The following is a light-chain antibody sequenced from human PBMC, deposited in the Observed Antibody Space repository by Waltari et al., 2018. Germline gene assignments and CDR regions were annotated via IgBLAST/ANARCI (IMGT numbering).Light chain of an antibody. CDR2: AAS. J-gene: IGKJ1*01. CDR3: QQSYSNSRT. V-gene: IGKV1-39*01. Sequence: DIQMTQSPSSLSASVGDRVTITCRASQSISSYLNWYQQKPGKAPKLLIYAASNLQSGVPSRFSGSGSGTAFTLTIRSLQPEDFATYYCQQSYSNSRTFGQGTKVEIK. CDR1: QSISSY.